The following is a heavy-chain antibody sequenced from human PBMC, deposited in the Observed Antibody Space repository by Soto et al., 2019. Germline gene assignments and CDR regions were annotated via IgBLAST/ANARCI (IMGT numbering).Heavy chain of an antibody. V-gene: IGHV1-69*02. CDR2: IIPILGIA. D-gene: IGHD2-2*01. CDR1: GGTFSSYT. J-gene: IGHJ6*02. CDR3: ARTYAMWPGPAPYYYYGMDV. Sequence: QVQLVQSGAEVKKPGSSVKVSCKASGGTFSSYTISWVRQAPGQGLEWMGRIIPILGIANYAQKFQGRVTITADKSTSTAYMELSHLRSEDTAVYYCARTYAMWPGPAPYYYYGMDVWGQGTTVTVSS.